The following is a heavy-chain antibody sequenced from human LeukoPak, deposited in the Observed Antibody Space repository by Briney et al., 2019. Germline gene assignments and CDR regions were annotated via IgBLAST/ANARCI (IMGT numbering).Heavy chain of an antibody. CDR1: GGSISSYY. CDR2: IYYSGST. V-gene: IGHV4-59*01. D-gene: IGHD3-22*01. CDR3: ARTYYDSSGYPSYFDY. J-gene: IGHJ4*02. Sequence: KPSETLSLTCTVSGGSISSYYWSWIRQPPGKGLEWIGYIYYSGSTNYNPSLKSRVTISVDTSKNQFSLKLSSVTAADTAVYYCARTYYDSSGYPSYFDYWGQGTLVTVSS.